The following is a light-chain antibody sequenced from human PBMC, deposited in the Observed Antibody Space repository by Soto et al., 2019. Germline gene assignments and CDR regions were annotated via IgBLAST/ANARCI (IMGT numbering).Light chain of an antibody. Sequence: DIQMTQSPSSLSASVGHRVTITYRASQGVSAYLLWYQQRQGAAPKVLIYAASNLLSGVPSRFTGSGSGTNFTLTINGLQPEDFATYYCQQSYKTPHTFGQGTKLETK. CDR3: QQSYKTPHT. V-gene: IGKV1-39*01. CDR1: QGVSAY. CDR2: AAS. J-gene: IGKJ2*01.